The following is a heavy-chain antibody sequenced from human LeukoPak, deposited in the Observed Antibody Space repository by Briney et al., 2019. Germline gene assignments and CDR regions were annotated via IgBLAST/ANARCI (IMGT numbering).Heavy chain of an antibody. CDR2: ISYDGSNK. CDR3: AREAKWELPNFDY. CDR1: GFTFSSYA. V-gene: IGHV3-30-3*01. J-gene: IGHJ4*02. D-gene: IGHD1-26*01. Sequence: GRSLRLSCAASGFTFSSYAMHWVRQAPGKGLEWVAVISYDGSNKYYADSVKGRSTISRDNSKNTLYLQMNSLRAEDTAVYYCAREAKWELPNFDYWGQGTLVTVSS.